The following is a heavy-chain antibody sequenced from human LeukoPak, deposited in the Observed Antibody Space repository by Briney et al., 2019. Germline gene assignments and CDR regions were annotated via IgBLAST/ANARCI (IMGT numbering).Heavy chain of an antibody. V-gene: IGHV3-11*06. D-gene: IGHD6-6*01. CDR3: ARANTRIAARPGNY. CDR1: GFTFSDYY. CDR2: ISSSSSYI. Sequence: GGSLRLSCAASGFTFSDYYMSWVRQAPGKGLEWVSSISSSSSYIYYADSVKGRFTISRDNAKNSLYLQMNSLRAEDTAVYYCARANTRIAARPGNYWGQGTLVTVSS. J-gene: IGHJ4*02.